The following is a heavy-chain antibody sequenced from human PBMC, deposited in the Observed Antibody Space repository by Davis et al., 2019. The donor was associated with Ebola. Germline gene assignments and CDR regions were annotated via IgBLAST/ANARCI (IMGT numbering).Heavy chain of an antibody. CDR1: GYTFTSYY. CDR2: INAGNGNT. CDR3: ARSNRHIVVVLLMDV. Sequence: ASVKVSCKASGYTFTSYYMHWVRQAPGQRLEWMGWINAGNGNTKYSQKFQGRVTITRDTSASTAYMELSSLRSEDTAVYYCARSNRHIVVVLLMDVWGQGTTVTVSS. V-gene: IGHV1-3*01. D-gene: IGHD2-21*01. J-gene: IGHJ6*02.